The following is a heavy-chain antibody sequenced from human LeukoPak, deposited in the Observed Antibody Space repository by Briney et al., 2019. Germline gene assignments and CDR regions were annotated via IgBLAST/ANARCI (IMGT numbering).Heavy chain of an antibody. CDR2: VSSSGSTI. CDR3: ARAERGYSYGYYFDY. Sequence: GGSLRLSCAASGFTFSDYYMSWIRQAPGKGLEWVSYVSSSGSTIYYADSVKGRFTISRDNAKNSLYLQMNSPRAEDTAVYYCARAERGYSYGYYFDYWGQGTLVTVSS. J-gene: IGHJ4*02. CDR1: GFTFSDYY. D-gene: IGHD5-18*01. V-gene: IGHV3-11*04.